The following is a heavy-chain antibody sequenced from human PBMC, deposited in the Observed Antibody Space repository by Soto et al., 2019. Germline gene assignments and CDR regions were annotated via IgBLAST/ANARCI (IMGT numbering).Heavy chain of an antibody. Sequence: QLQLQESGPGLVKPSETLSLTCTVSGGSISSSSYYWGWIRQPRGKGLEWIGSIYYSGSTYYNPSLKSRVTISVDTSKNQFSLKLSSVTAADTAVYYCALVGMVGATLFDPWGQGTLVTVSS. D-gene: IGHD1-26*01. J-gene: IGHJ5*02. CDR1: GGSISSSSYY. CDR3: ALVGMVGATLFDP. V-gene: IGHV4-39*01. CDR2: IYYSGST.